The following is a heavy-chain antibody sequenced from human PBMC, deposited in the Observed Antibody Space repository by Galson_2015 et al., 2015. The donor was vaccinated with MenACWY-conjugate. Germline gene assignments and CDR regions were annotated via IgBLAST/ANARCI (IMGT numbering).Heavy chain of an antibody. CDR1: GFTFSSYS. J-gene: IGHJ6*02. D-gene: IGHD5-12*01. CDR2: ISSSSSYI. V-gene: IGHV3-21*01. CDR3: ARDKVATILYYYGMDV. Sequence: SLRLSCAASGFTFSSYSMNWVRQAPGKGLEWVSSISSSSSYIYYADSVKGRFTISRDNAKNSLYLQMNSLRAEDTAVYYCARDKVATILYYYGMDVWGQGTTVTVSS.